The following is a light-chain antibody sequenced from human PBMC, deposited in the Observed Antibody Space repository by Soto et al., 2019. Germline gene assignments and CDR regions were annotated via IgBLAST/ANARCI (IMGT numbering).Light chain of an antibody. J-gene: IGKJ5*01. Sequence: EIVLTQSPGTLSLSPGERVTLSCRASQSVSSSFLAWYQQKPGQAPRLLIYGASTRATGIPDRFSGSGSGTDFTLTISRLEPEDFAVYYCQHYGSSPPITFGQGTRLEIK. V-gene: IGKV3-20*01. CDR2: GAS. CDR3: QHYGSSPPIT. CDR1: QSVSSSF.